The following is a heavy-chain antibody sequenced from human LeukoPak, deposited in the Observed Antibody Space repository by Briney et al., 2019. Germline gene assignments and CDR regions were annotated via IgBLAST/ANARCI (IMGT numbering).Heavy chain of an antibody. CDR2: IKQGGSET. CDR1: GVSFNSYL. J-gene: IGHJ4*02. D-gene: IGHD2-21*01. CDR3: ATYSCTHANCYMFDY. Sequence: GGSLRLSCAVSGVSFNSYLMTWVRLAPGKGLEWVALIKQGGSETYYVDSVKGRFTVSRDNAKNSLYLQMNSLRDEDTAVYHCATYSCTHANCYMFDYWGQGTLVTVSS. V-gene: IGHV3-7*01.